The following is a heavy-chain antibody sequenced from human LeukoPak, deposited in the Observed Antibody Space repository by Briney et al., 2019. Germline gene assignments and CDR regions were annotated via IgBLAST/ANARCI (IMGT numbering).Heavy chain of an antibody. J-gene: IGHJ4*02. D-gene: IGHD6-13*01. CDR1: GGSISSYY. Sequence: PSETLSLTCTVSGGSISSYYWSWIRQPPGKGLEWTGYVYYSGSTNYNPSLKSRVTMSVDTSKNQFSLKLTSVTAADTAVYYCARGGSSSWYRDWGQGTLVTVSS. V-gene: IGHV4-59*01. CDR3: ARGGSSSWYRD. CDR2: VYYSGST.